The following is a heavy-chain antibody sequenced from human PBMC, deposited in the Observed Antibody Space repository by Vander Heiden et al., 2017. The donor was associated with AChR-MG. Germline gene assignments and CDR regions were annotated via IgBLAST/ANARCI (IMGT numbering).Heavy chain of an antibody. CDR3: AHRPRKRVGGGYDAFEM. CDR2: IYWDDDK. CDR1: GLSLSTSGVG. D-gene: IGHD1-26*01. J-gene: IGHJ3*02. Sequence: QITLKESGPTLVKPTQTLTLTCNISGLSLSTSGVGVGWIRQPPGKALEWLALIYWDDDKYYSPSLKSRLTITKDTSKNQVVLTMTSMDPVDTATYYCAHRPRKRVGGGYDAFEMWGQGKMVTVSS. V-gene: IGHV2-5*02.